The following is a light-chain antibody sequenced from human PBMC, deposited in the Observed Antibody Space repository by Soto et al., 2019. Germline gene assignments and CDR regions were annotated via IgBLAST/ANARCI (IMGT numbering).Light chain of an antibody. CDR3: QQYGRP. CDR2: GAS. V-gene: IGKV3-20*01. J-gene: IGKJ1*01. Sequence: ESVLSLSPATLCLSPGERANLSGRASQSVSSSYLAWYQQKPGQAPRLLIHGASSRATGIPDRFSGSGSGTDFTLPISRLEPEDFAVYYCQQYGRPFGQGTKVDI. CDR1: QSVSSSY.